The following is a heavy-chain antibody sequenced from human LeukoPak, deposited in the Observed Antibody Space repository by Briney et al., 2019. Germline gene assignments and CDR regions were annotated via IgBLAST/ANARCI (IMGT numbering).Heavy chain of an antibody. CDR3: ARGDTMVRGTYYFDY. CDR1: GGSISSYY. D-gene: IGHD3-10*01. Sequence: MPSETLSLTCTVSGGSISSYYWSWIRQPAGKGLEWIGRIYTSGSTNYNPSLKSRVTMSVDTSNNQFSLKLSSVTAAATAVYYCARGDTMVRGTYYFDYWGQGTLVTVSS. J-gene: IGHJ4*02. V-gene: IGHV4-4*07. CDR2: IYTSGST.